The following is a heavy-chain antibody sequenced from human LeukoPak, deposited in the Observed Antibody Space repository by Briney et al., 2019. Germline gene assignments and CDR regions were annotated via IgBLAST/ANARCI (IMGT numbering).Heavy chain of an antibody. D-gene: IGHD3-9*01. V-gene: IGHV3-66*01. Sequence: GGSLRLSCAASGFTVSSNYMSWVRQAPGKGLEWVSVIYSGGSTYYADSLKVRFTISRDNSKNTLYLQMNSLRAEDTAVYYCARAPDDILTGFAFDIWGQGTMVTVSS. J-gene: IGHJ3*02. CDR2: IYSGGST. CDR1: GFTVSSNY. CDR3: ARAPDDILTGFAFDI.